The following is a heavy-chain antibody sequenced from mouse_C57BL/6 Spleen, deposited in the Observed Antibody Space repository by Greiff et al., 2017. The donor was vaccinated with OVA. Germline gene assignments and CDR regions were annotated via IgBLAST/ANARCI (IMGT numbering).Heavy chain of an antibody. CDR3: ASTVVDYYAMDY. CDR1: GFTFSDYG. Sequence: EVKLVESGGGLVKPGGSLKLSCAASGFTFSDYGMHWVRQAPEKGLEWVAYISSGSSTIYYADTVKGRFTISRDNAKNTLFLQMTSLRSEDTAMYYCASTVVDYYAMDYGGQGTSVTVSS. V-gene: IGHV5-17*01. D-gene: IGHD1-1*01. CDR2: ISSGSSTI. J-gene: IGHJ4*01.